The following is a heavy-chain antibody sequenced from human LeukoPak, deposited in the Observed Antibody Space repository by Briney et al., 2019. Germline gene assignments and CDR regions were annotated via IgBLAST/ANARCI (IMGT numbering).Heavy chain of an antibody. Sequence: GGSLRLSCAASGFTFSSYGMHWVRQAPGKGLEWVAVISYDGSNKYYADSVKGRFTISRDNSKNTLYLQMNSLRAEDTAVYYRAKIVGEQHHDYWGQGTLVTVSS. CDR1: GFTFSSYG. V-gene: IGHV3-30*18. D-gene: IGHD3-10*01. CDR2: ISYDGSNK. J-gene: IGHJ4*02. CDR3: AKIVGEQHHDY.